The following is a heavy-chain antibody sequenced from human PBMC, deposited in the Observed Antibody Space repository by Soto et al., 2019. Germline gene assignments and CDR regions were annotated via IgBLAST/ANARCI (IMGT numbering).Heavy chain of an antibody. V-gene: IGHV3-30-3*01. CDR3: ARYIVVVTATYAFGI. D-gene: IGHD2-21*02. Sequence: QVQLVESGGGVVQPGRSLRLSCAASGFTFSSYAMHWVRQAPGKGLEWVAVISYDGSDKYYADSVKGRFTISRDNSKNMLYLQMNSLRAEYTAVYYCARYIVVVTATYAFGIWGQGTMVTVSS. CDR2: ISYDGSDK. CDR1: GFTFSSYA. J-gene: IGHJ3*02.